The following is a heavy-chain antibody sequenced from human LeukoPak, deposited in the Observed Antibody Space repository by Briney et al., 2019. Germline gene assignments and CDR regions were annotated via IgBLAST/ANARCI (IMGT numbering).Heavy chain of an antibody. Sequence: PGGSVTLSCAASWFTFSGSVMHWVRQASGKGLEWVGRSSSKANSYATAYGPSVKGSFTISRDDSKNTAYLQMNSLKTEDTAVYYCTRHGSSSGSYPDYWGQGTLVTVSS. CDR3: TRHGSSSGSYPDY. V-gene: IGHV3-73*01. CDR1: WFTFSGSV. CDR2: SSSKANSYAT. J-gene: IGHJ4*02. D-gene: IGHD3-10*01.